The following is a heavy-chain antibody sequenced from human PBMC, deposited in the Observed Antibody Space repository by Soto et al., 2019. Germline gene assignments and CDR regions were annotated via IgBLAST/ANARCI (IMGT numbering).Heavy chain of an antibody. J-gene: IGHJ5*02. CDR2: INHSGST. V-gene: IGHV4-34*01. Sequence: PSETLSLTCAVYGGSFSGYYWSWIRQPPGKGLEWIGEINHSGSTNYNPSLKSRVTISVDTSKNQFSLKLSSVTAADTAVYYCARGRSLYRKYNCFDPWGQGTLVTVSS. CDR3: ARGRSLYRKYNCFDP. CDR1: GGSFSGYY. D-gene: IGHD3-16*02.